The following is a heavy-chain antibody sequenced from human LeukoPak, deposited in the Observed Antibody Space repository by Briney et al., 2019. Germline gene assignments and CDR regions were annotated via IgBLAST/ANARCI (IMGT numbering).Heavy chain of an antibody. D-gene: IGHD6-13*01. Sequence: GGSLRLSCAASGFTVSSNYMSWVRQAPWKGLEWVSVIYSGGSTYYADSVKGRFTISRDNSKNTLYLQMNSLRAEDTAVYYCARYSSSYNWFDPWGQGTLVTVSS. J-gene: IGHJ5*02. CDR3: ARYSSSYNWFDP. CDR2: IYSGGST. V-gene: IGHV3-66*01. CDR1: GFTVSSNY.